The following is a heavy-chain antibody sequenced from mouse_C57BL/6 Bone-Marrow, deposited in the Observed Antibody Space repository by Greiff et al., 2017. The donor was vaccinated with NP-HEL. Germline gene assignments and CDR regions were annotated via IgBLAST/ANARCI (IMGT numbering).Heavy chain of an antibody. CDR3: ARRRILLFYFDY. V-gene: IGHV3-6*01. J-gene: IGHJ2*01. CDR2: ISYDGSN. Sequence: EVKLMESGPGLVKPSQSLSLTCSVTGYSITSGYYWNWIRQFPGNKLEWMGYISYDGSNNYNPSLKNRISITRDTSKNQFFLKLNSVTTEDTATYYCARRRILLFYFDYWGQGTTLTVSS. D-gene: IGHD1-1*01. CDR1: GYSITSGYY.